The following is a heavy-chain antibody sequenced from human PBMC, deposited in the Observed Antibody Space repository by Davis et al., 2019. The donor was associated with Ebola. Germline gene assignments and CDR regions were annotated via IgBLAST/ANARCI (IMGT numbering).Heavy chain of an antibody. V-gene: IGHV2-5*02. CDR3: ARSFPYDYVWGSYRYHCWFDP. J-gene: IGHJ5*02. CDR1: GFSLSTSGVG. CDR2: IYWDDDK. Sequence: SGPTLVKPTQTLTLTCTFSGFSLSTSGVGVGWIRQPPGKALEWLALIYWDDDKRYSPSLKSRLTITKDTPKNQVVLTMTNMDPVDTATYYCARSFPYDYVWGSYRYHCWFDPWGQGTLVTVSS. D-gene: IGHD3-16*02.